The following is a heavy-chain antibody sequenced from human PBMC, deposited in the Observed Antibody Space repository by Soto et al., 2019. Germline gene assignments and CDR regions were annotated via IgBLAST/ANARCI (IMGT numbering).Heavy chain of an antibody. Sequence: QVQLQESGPGLVKPSQTLSLTCAVSGVSINSGDYYWSWIRQHPGAGLEWIGYIYYSGTTSYNPSLKSPVSMSVDTSKNQFSLNLSSVTAADTAMYYCAREGYNYNGMDVWGQGTTVTVSS. CDR3: AREGYNYNGMDV. CDR1: GVSINSGDYY. J-gene: IGHJ6*02. V-gene: IGHV4-31*11. CDR2: IYYSGTT.